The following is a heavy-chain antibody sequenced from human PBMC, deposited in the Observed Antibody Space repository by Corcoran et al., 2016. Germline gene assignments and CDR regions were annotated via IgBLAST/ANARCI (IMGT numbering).Heavy chain of an antibody. D-gene: IGHD3-22*01. CDR1: GFTFNSYT. Sequence: EVQLVESGGGLVKPGGSLRLSCTASGFTFNSYTMNWVRQAPGKGLEWVTSINYSSNYKYYADSVKGRFTISRYNGKNSLYLQMDSLRADDTALYYWVGGDSRDYWGQGILVTISS. J-gene: IGHJ4*02. CDR2: INYSSNYK. CDR3: VGGDSRDY. V-gene: IGHV3-21*06.